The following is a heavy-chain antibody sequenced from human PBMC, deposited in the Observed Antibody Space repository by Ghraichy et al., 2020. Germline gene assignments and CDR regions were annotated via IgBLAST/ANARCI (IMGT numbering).Heavy chain of an antibody. J-gene: IGHJ6*02. V-gene: IGHV3-48*04. Sequence: GGSLRLSCAASGFTFSSYSMNWVRQAPGKGLEWVSYISSSSSTIYYADSVKGRFTISRDNAKNSLYLQMNSLRAEDTAVYYCARDGAVDELYGMDVWGQGTTVTVSS. D-gene: IGHD2-8*02. CDR3: ARDGAVDELYGMDV. CDR1: GFTFSSYS. CDR2: ISSSSSTI.